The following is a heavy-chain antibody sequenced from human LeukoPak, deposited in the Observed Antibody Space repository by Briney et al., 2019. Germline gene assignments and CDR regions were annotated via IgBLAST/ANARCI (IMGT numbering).Heavy chain of an antibody. CDR2: IIPILGIA. V-gene: IGHV1-69*02. CDR1: GGTFSSYT. D-gene: IGHD6-19*01. J-gene: IGHJ5*02. Sequence: AASVKVSCKASGGTFSSYTISWVRQAPGQGLEWMGRIIPILGIANYAQKFQGRATITAGKSTSTAYMELSSLRSEDTAVYYCARSGWTANWFDPWGQGTLVTVSS. CDR3: ARSGWTANWFDP.